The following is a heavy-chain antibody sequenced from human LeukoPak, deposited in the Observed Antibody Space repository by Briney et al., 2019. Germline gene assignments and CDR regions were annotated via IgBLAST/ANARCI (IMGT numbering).Heavy chain of an antibody. D-gene: IGHD4-23*01. V-gene: IGHV3-30*02. Sequence: GGSLRLSCAASGFIFSTYGVHWVRQAPGKGPEWVAFIHYDGSNKYYADSVKGRFTISRDNSKNTLYLQMNSLRAEDTAVYYCAKDRNSKSYFYMDVWGKGTTVTVSS. CDR1: GFIFSTYG. CDR3: AKDRNSKSYFYMDV. CDR2: IHYDGSNK. J-gene: IGHJ6*03.